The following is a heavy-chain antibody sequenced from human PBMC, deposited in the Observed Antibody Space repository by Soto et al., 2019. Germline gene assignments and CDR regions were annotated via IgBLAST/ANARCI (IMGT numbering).Heavy chain of an antibody. V-gene: IGHV4-4*02. CDR1: SGSISSSNW. CDR2: IYHSGST. Sequence: PSETLSLTCAVSSGSISSSNWWSWVRQPPGKGLEWIGEIYHSGSTNYNPSFKSRVTISVDKSKNQFSLKLSSVTAADTAVYYCARVTGNYGDYNYMDVWGKGTTVTVSS. D-gene: IGHD4-17*01. J-gene: IGHJ6*03. CDR3: ARVTGNYGDYNYMDV.